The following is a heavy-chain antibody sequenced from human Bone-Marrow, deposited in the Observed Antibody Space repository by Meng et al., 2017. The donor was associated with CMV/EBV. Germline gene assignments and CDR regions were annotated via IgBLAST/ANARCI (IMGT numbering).Heavy chain of an antibody. Sequence: ASVKVSCKASGYTFTSYGFSWVRQAPGQGLEWMGWISAYNGNTNYAQKLQGRVTMTTDTSTSTGYMEMRSLRSDDTAIYYCATAFSSYDFWSGLHYNPYYFYGLDVWGQGTAVTVSS. CDR1: GYTFTSYG. J-gene: IGHJ6*01. V-gene: IGHV1-18*01. CDR3: ATAFSSYDFWSGLHYNPYYFYGLDV. D-gene: IGHD3-3*01. CDR2: ISAYNGNT.